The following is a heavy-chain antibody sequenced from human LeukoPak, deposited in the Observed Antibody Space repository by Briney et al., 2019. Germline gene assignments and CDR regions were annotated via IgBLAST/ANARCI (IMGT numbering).Heavy chain of an antibody. CDR3: ARTIVGAAYYFDY. Sequence: GGSLRLSCAASGFTFSSYAMSWVRQAPGKGLEWASAISGSGGSTYYADSVKGRFTISRDNSKNTLSLQMNSLRAEDTAVYYCARTIVGAAYYFDYWGQGTLVTVSS. V-gene: IGHV3-23*01. J-gene: IGHJ4*02. D-gene: IGHD1-26*01. CDR2: ISGSGGST. CDR1: GFTFSSYA.